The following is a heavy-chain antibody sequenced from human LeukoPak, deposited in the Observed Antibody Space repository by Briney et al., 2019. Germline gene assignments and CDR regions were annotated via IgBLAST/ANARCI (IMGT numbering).Heavy chain of an antibody. D-gene: IGHD2-15*01. CDR1: GYTFTGYY. Sequence: ASVKVSCKASGYTFTGYYMHWVPQAPGQGLEWMGRINPNSGGTNYAQKFQGRVTMTRDTSISTAYMELSRLRSDDTAVYYCARDGGLYCSCGSCYAKNNWFDPWGQGTLVTVSS. CDR2: INPNSGGT. J-gene: IGHJ5*02. V-gene: IGHV1-2*06. CDR3: ARDGGLYCSCGSCYAKNNWFDP.